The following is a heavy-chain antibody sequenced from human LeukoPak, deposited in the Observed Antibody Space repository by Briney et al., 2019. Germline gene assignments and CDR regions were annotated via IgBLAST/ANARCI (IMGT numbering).Heavy chain of an antibody. Sequence: PGGSLRLSCAGSGFTFRNRWANWVRQAPGKGLEWVASTGQYGHDNDYVDSVRGRFTISRDFAKISLFLQMNSLRVEDTAVYYCAAGGAPGRFDYWGRGAPVTVSS. CDR1: GFTFRNRW. D-gene: IGHD6-13*01. J-gene: IGHJ4*02. CDR3: AAGGAPGRFDY. V-gene: IGHV3-7*01. CDR2: TGQYGHDN.